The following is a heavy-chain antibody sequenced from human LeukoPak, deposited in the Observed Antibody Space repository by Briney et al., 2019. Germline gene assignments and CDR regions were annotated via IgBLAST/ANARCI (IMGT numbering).Heavy chain of an antibody. Sequence: SDTLSLTCAVYGGSFSGYYWRWIRQPPGKGLEWIGEINHGGSTNYNTSLKGRVTISVDTSKNQFSLKLSSVTAADTAVYYCARGRRVVPAATRIYYFDYWGQGTLVTVSS. J-gene: IGHJ4*02. CDR2: INHGGST. CDR3: ARGRRVVPAATRIYYFDY. D-gene: IGHD2-2*01. V-gene: IGHV4-34*01. CDR1: GGSFSGYY.